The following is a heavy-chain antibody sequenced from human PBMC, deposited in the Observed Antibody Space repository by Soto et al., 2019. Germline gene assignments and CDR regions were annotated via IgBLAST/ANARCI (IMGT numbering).Heavy chain of an antibody. Sequence: QVQLVQSGAEVKKPGSSVTVSCKASGGTFGNSAISWVRQAPGQGLEWMGGIIPIFPTPDYAQKFQGSCTITADASTTTAYMESTRLRSEDTAVYYCAPDNARLPFGGNYSYAMAVWGHGTTVTVSS. V-gene: IGHV1-69*12. CDR3: APDNARLPFGGNYSYAMAV. D-gene: IGHD5-12*01. CDR2: IIPIFPTP. J-gene: IGHJ6*02. CDR1: GGTFGNSA.